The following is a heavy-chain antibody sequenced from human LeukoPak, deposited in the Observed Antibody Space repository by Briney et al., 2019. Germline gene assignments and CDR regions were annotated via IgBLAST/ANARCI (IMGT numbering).Heavy chain of an antibody. CDR3: AREDSSGWFY. CDR2: IKQDGSEK. CDR1: GFTFISYW. Sequence: GGSLRLSCAASGFTFISYWMSWARHAPRKWLDWVANIKQDGSEKYYVDSVKGRFTISRDNAKNSLYLQMNSLRAEDTAVYYCAREDSSGWFYWGQGTLVTVSS. J-gene: IGHJ4*02. D-gene: IGHD6-19*01. V-gene: IGHV3-7*01.